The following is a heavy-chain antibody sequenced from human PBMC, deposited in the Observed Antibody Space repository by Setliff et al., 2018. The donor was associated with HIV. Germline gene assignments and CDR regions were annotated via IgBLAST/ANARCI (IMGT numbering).Heavy chain of an antibody. V-gene: IGHV4-31*03. CDR1: GGSINNDIYF. D-gene: IGHD3-10*01. Sequence: SETLSLTCSVSGGSINNDIYFWSWIRQHPGKGLEWIGYIYYSGSTYYNPSLKSRITISVDTSKNQFSLRLSSVTAADTALYYCARDVHLWFRHWGQGTLVTVSS. CDR2: IYYSGST. CDR3: ARDVHLWFRH. J-gene: IGHJ4*02.